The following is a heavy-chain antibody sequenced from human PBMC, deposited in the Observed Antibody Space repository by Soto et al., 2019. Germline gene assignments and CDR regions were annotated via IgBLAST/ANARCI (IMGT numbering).Heavy chain of an antibody. CDR3: ARHLYSTEDQYGMDV. V-gene: IGHV5-51*01. CDR2: IYPGDSDT. CDR1: GYSFTSYW. D-gene: IGHD4-4*01. Sequence: GESLKISCKGSGYSFTSYWIGWVRQMPGKGLEWMGIIYPGDSDTRYSPSFQGQVTISADKSISTAYLQWSSLKASDTAMYYCARHLYSTEDQYGMDVWGQGTTVTVSS. J-gene: IGHJ6*02.